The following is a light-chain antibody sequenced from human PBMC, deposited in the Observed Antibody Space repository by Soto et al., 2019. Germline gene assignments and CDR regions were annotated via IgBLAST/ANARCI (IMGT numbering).Light chain of an antibody. V-gene: IGLV2-14*03. CDR2: EVS. CDR1: SSDVGAYDF. J-gene: IGLJ1*01. Sequence: QSALTQPASVSGSPGQSITISCTGTSSDVGAYDFVSWYQQHPDKAPKLMIYEVSNRPSGVSNRFSGSKSVNTATLTISGLQAEDEPDYYCSSYTSSSTRVFGTGTRSPS. CDR3: SSYTSSSTRV.